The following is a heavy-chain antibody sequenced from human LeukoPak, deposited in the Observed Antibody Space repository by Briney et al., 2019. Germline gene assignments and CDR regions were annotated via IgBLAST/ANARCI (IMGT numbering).Heavy chain of an antibody. D-gene: IGHD2-21*02. CDR2: IYTSGST. CDR3: ARDTALWTFDI. Sequence: SETLSLTCTVSGGSISSYYWSWIRQPAGKGLEWIGRIYTSGSTNYNPSLKSRATMSVDTSKNQFSLKMTSVTAADTAMYYCARDTALWTFDIWGQGTMVTVSS. CDR1: GGSISSYY. V-gene: IGHV4-4*07. J-gene: IGHJ3*02.